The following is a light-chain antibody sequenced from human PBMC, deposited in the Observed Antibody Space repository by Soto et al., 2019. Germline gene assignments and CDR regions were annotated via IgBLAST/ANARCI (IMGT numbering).Light chain of an antibody. CDR2: GAS. V-gene: IGKV3-20*01. CDR3: QKYGSSGT. CDR1: QSVSNNY. Sequence: EIVLTQSPGTLSLSPGERATLSCRASQSVSNNYLAWYQQKPGQAPRLLIYGASNRATGIPGRFSGSGSGTDFTLTISRLEPEDFAVYYCQKYGSSGTFGQGTKADIK. J-gene: IGKJ1*01.